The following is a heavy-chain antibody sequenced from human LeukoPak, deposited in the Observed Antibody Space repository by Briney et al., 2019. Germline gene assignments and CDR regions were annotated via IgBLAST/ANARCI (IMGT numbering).Heavy chain of an antibody. CDR1: GFTFGDYA. V-gene: IGHV3-49*04. CDR2: IRSKTYGGTT. D-gene: IGHD3-10*01. Sequence: GGSLRLSCTASGFTFGDYAMTWVRQAPGKGLEWVGFIRSKTYGGTTEYAASVKGRFTISRDDSKSIAYLQMNSLKTEDTAVYYCTGSFGELTFFDYWGQGTLVTVSS. CDR3: TGSFGELTFFDY. J-gene: IGHJ4*02.